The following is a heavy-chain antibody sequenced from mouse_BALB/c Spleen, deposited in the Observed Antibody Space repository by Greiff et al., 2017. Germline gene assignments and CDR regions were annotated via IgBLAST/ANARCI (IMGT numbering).Heavy chain of an antibody. V-gene: IGHV2-9*02. D-gene: IGHD2-12*01. J-gene: IGHJ1*01. CDR2: IWAGGST. Sequence: VHLVESGPGLVAPSQSLSITCTVSGFSLTSYGVHWVRQPPGKGLEWLGVIWAGGSTNYNSALMSRLSISKDNSKSQVFLKMNSLQTDDTAMYYCARLRDWYFDVWGAGTTVTVSS. CDR3: ARLRDWYFDV. CDR1: GFSLTSYG.